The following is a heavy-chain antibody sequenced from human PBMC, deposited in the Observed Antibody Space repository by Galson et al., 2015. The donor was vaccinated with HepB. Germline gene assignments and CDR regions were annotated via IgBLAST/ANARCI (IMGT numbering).Heavy chain of an antibody. V-gene: IGHV4-39*01. J-gene: IGHJ4*02. CDR2: IYYSGST. CDR3: ASAPTHIVVPTRWEFDY. Sequence: SETLSLTCTVSGGSISSSSYYWGWIRQPPGKGLEWIGSIYYSGSTYYNPSLKSRVTISVDTSKNQFSLKLSSVTAADTAVYYCASAPTHIVVPTRWEFDYWGQGTLVTVSS. CDR1: GGSISSSSYY. D-gene: IGHD2-21*01.